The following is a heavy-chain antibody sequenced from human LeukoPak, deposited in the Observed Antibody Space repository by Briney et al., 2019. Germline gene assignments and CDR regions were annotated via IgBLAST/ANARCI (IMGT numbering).Heavy chain of an antibody. J-gene: IGHJ3*02. Sequence: SQTLSLTCTVSGGSISSGDYYWSWIRQPPGKGLEWIGYIYYSGSTNYNPSLKSRVTISVDTSKNQFSLKLSSVTAADTAVYYCARRVHYSGYHWGDAFDIWGQGTMVTVSS. CDR1: GGSISSGDYY. V-gene: IGHV4-61*08. CDR3: ARRVHYSGYHWGDAFDI. CDR2: IYYSGST. D-gene: IGHD5-12*01.